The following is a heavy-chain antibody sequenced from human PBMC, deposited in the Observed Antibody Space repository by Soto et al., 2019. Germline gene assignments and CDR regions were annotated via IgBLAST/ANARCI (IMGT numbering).Heavy chain of an antibody. J-gene: IGHJ6*02. V-gene: IGHV3-48*03. D-gene: IGHD3-3*01. CDR3: ARENGVGGNYYSGMDV. CDR2: ISSSGITI. CDR1: GFTFSSYE. Sequence: GGSPRLSCAASGFTFSSYEMNWVRQAPWKGLEWVSYISSSGITIYYADSVKGRFTISRDNAKNSLYLQMNSLRAEDTAVYYCARENGVGGNYYSGMDVGGQGTKVKVSS.